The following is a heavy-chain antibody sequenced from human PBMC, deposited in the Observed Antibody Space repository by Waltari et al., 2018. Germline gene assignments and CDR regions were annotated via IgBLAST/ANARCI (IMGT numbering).Heavy chain of an antibody. CDR3: AKDAFGNTYLDF. CDR1: GCTFSNFG. CDR2: IWFDGSDK. V-gene: IGHV3-30*02. Sequence: QVNLVESGGGVVQPGGSLRLSCATSGCTFSNFGMHWVRQAPGKGLEWVALIWFDGSDKFYADSVRGRFTISRDNSARTLYLDMDSLRLDDTAMYYCAKDAFGNTYLDFWGQGTLVTVSS. D-gene: IGHD2-2*02. J-gene: IGHJ4*02.